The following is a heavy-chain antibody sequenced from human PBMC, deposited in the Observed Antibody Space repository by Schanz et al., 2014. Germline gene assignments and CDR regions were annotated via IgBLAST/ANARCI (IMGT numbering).Heavy chain of an antibody. CDR3: AKGMGYCSGGTCYDYYYYGLDV. CDR2: ISGGGGTR. Sequence: EEQLLQSGGGLVQPGGSLRLSCAASGFTFGSYGMSWVRQGPGKGLEWVSGISGGGGTRNYADSVKGRFTVFRDNSENTLYLQMNSLSADDTAVFYCAKGMGYCSGGTCYDYYYYGLDVWGQGTTVTVSS. CDR1: GFTFGSYG. V-gene: IGHV3-23*01. J-gene: IGHJ6*02. D-gene: IGHD2-15*01.